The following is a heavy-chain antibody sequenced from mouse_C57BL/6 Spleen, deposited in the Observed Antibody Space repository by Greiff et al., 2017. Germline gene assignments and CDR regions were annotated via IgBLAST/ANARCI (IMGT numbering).Heavy chain of an antibody. V-gene: IGHV1-69*01. J-gene: IGHJ4*01. D-gene: IGHD4-1*01. CDR1: GYTFTSYW. CDR2: IDPSDSYT. Sequence: QVQLQQPGAELVMPGASVKLSCKASGYTFTSYWMHWVKQRPGQGLEWIGEIDPSDSYTNYNQKFKGKSTLTVDKSSSTAYMQLSSLTSEDSAVYYCARSEVANWDMDDWGQGTSVTVSS. CDR3: ARSEVANWDMDD.